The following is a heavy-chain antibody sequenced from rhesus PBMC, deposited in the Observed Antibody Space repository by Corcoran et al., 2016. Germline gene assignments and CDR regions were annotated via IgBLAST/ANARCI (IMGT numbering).Heavy chain of an antibody. J-gene: IGHJ3*01. V-gene: IGHV4-122*02. D-gene: IGHD1-20*01. CDR2: ITSSGRP. CDR3: ASSRAYSWNNRAFDF. Sequence: QVQLQESGPGLVKPSETLSLTCPSSVGSISSGSSSWSWIPQPPGKGLEWSGYITSSGRPNYTPSLKRRVTISRHTSKNPFSRKLSSVTAADTAVYYCASSRAYSWNNRAFDFWGQGLRVTVSS. CDR1: VGSISSGSSS.